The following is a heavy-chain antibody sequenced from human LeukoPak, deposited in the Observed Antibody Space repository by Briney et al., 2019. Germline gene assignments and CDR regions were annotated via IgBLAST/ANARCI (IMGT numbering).Heavy chain of an antibody. CDR3: ARGRSSGSYYFDY. Sequence: SETLSLTYAVYGGSFSGYYWSWIRQPPGKGLEWIGEINHSGSTNYNPSLKSRVTISVDTSKNQFSLKLSSVTAADTAVYYCARGRSSGSYYFDYWGQGTLVTVSS. CDR2: INHSGST. J-gene: IGHJ4*02. D-gene: IGHD1-26*01. V-gene: IGHV4-34*01. CDR1: GGSFSGYY.